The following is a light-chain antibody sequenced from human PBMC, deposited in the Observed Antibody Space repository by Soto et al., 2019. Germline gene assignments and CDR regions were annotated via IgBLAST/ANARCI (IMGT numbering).Light chain of an antibody. Sequence: QSVLTQPASVSGSPGQSITISCTGTSSDVGGYNYVSWYQHHPGKAPKLIIYDVSNRPSGVPIRFSASKSDNTASLTISGLQPEDEADYHCSSYTTSNTRQIVFGTGTKVTV. CDR2: DVS. CDR3: SSYTTSNTRQIV. J-gene: IGLJ1*01. CDR1: SSDVGGYNY. V-gene: IGLV2-14*03.